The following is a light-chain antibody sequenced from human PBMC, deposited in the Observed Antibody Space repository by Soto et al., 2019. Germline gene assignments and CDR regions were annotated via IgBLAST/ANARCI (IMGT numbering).Light chain of an antibody. CDR3: QQYVSSPWA. CDR1: QSVTNSF. CDR2: GAS. Sequence: EIVLTQSPGTLVLSPGDRSTLSCRSSQSVTNSFLAWYQQKPGQAPRLLIYGASRRATGIPDRFTGSGSGTDFTLTISRLEPEDFAVYYCQQYVSSPWAFGQGTKVDI. J-gene: IGKJ1*01. V-gene: IGKV3-20*01.